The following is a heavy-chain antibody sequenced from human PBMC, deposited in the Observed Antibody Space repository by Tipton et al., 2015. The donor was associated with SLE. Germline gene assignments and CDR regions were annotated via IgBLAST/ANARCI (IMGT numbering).Heavy chain of an antibody. CDR3: ARSPTYCYGSASYSHWYFDL. J-gene: IGHJ2*01. V-gene: IGHV4-59*11. D-gene: IGHD3-10*01. Sequence: TLSLTCTVSGGSISSHYWSWIRQPPGKGLEWIGYMYYSGSTNYNPSLKSRVTISVDTSKNQFSLKLSSVTAADTAVYYCARSPTYCYGSASYSHWYFDLWGRGTLVPVSS. CDR1: GGSISSHY. CDR2: MYYSGST.